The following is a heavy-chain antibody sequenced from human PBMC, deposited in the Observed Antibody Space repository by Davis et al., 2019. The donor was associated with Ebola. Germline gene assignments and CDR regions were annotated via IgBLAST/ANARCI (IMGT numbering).Heavy chain of an antibody. CDR2: ITYDGGNK. CDR3: ATDRLPRTVTNPTY. V-gene: IGHV3-30-3*01. CDR1: GFAFNGFA. Sequence: GESLKISCAASGFAFNGFAMHWVRQAPGKGLEWVALITYDGGNKYYADSVKGRFTTSRDNSNNTVSLQLNSLRPEDTALYYCATDRLPRTVTNPTYWGQGTLVTVSS. J-gene: IGHJ4*02. D-gene: IGHD4-17*01.